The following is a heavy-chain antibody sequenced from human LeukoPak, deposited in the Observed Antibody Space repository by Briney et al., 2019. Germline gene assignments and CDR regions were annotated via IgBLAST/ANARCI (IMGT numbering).Heavy chain of an antibody. CDR1: GGSFSGYY. CDR3: ARPAQVDGSIDVFDL. D-gene: IGHD1-14*01. V-gene: IGHV3-23*01. J-gene: IGHJ3*01. CDR2: ISGNDGNT. Sequence: ETLSLTCAVYGGSFSGYYWSWIRQPPGKGLEWITVISGNDGNTFYADSVKGRFTISRDNSKDTLYLQMYSLRVEDTALYYCARPAQVDGSIDVFDLWGQGTMVTVSS.